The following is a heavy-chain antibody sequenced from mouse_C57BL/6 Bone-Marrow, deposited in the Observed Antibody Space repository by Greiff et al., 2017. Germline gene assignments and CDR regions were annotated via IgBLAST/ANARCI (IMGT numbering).Heavy chain of an antibody. CDR2: ISSGSSTI. J-gene: IGHJ2*01. V-gene: IGHV5-17*01. D-gene: IGHD1-1*01. CDR3: ARDYYYGSSYDY. CDR1: GFTFSDYG. Sequence: DVMLVESGGGLVKPGGSLKLSCAASGFTFSDYGMHWVRQAPEKGLEWVAYISSGSSTIYYADTVKGRFTISRDNAKNTLFLQMTSLRSEDTAMYYCARDYYYGSSYDYWGQGTTLTVSS.